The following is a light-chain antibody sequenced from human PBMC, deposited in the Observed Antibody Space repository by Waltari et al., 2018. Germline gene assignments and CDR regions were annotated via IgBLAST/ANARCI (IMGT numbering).Light chain of an antibody. CDR3: CSFAGSSISMV. J-gene: IGLJ2*01. CDR2: EVS. V-gene: IGLV2-23*02. CDR1: SRDVGRYNL. Sequence: QSALTQPASVSGSPGQSITVSCTGTSRDVGRYNLVSWYQQHPGKAPKPIIYEVSGRPSGVSDRFSGSKSGNTASLTISGLQAEDEGDYYCCSFAGSSISMVFGGGTKLTVL.